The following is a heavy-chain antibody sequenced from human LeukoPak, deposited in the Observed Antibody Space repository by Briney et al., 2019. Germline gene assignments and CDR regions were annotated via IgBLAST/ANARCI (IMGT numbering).Heavy chain of an antibody. CDR2: IYSGGST. CDR3: AKDWAYDILTGYSHY. CDR1: GFTVSSNY. V-gene: IGHV3-53*01. J-gene: IGHJ4*02. Sequence: GGSLRLSCAASGFTVSSNYMSWVRQAPGKGLEWVSIIYSGGSTYYADSVKGRFTISRDNSKNTLYLQMNSLRAEDTAVYYCAKDWAYDILTGYSHYWGQGTLVTVSS. D-gene: IGHD3-9*01.